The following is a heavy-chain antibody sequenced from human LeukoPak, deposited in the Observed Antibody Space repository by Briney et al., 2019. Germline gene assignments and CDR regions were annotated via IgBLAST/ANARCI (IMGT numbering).Heavy chain of an antibody. CDR3: IKDLRLDLHFDTFDV. V-gene: IGHV3-9*01. Sequence: PGRSLRLSCAASGFTFDDYAMHWVRQPPGKGLEWVSSISWDSGSSVYADSVKGRFTISRDNAKNSLYLQMNSLRPEDTALYYCIKDLRLDLHFDTFDVWGQGTMVTVPS. CDR2: ISWDSGSS. J-gene: IGHJ3*01. CDR1: GFTFDDYA. D-gene: IGHD5-12*01.